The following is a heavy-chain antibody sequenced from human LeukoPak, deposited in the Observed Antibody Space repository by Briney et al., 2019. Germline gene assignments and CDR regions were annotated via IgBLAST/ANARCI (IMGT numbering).Heavy chain of an antibody. CDR1: GYTLTNYA. CDR2: IYPRDGST. V-gene: IGHV1-46*01. CDR3: ARDQEGFDY. J-gene: IGHJ4*02. Sequence: ASVTVSCKASGYTLTNYALNWVRQAPGQGLEWMGMIYPRDGSTSYAQNFQGRVTVTRDTSTTTVHMELRGLRSEDTAVYYCARDQEGFDYWGQGTVVTVSS.